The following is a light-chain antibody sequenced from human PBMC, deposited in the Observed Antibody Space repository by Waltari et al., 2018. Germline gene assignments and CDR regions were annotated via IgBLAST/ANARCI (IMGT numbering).Light chain of an antibody. CDR3: QSTDSSGTYVV. CDR2: KDI. CDR1: VLQNKF. V-gene: IGLV3-25*02. Sequence: YELTQPPSVSVSPGQTARITCPGHVLQNKFGFWYQQKPGQAPVLVIFKDIERPSGIPERFSGSRSGTTVTLTITGAQAEDEADYYCQSTDSSGTYVVFGGGTKLTVL. J-gene: IGLJ2*01.